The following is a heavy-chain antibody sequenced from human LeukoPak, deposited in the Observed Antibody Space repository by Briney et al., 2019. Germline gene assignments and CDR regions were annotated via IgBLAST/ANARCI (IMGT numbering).Heavy chain of an antibody. Sequence: GGSLRLSCAASGFTFSSYFMSWVRQAPGKGLEWVANIKQDGSEKYYVDSVKGRFTISRDNAKNSLYLQMNSLRAEDTAVYYCARDRLGVTRMYFDSWGQGTLDTVSS. CDR2: IKQDGSEK. J-gene: IGHJ4*02. CDR3: ARDRLGVTRMYFDS. CDR1: GFTFSSYF. D-gene: IGHD3-10*01. V-gene: IGHV3-7*01.